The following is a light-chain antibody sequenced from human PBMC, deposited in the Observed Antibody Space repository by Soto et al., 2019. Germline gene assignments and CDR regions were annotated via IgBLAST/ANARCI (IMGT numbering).Light chain of an antibody. CDR3: QSYNDWPFT. J-gene: IGKJ2*01. CDR2: GAS. Sequence: EIVMTQSPATLSVSPGERVTLSCRASESLSTYLAWYQQKPGQAPRLLIYGASTKATGIPARFSGSGSATDFTLTISSMQSEDFAVYYCQSYNDWPFTFGQGNKLES. V-gene: IGKV3-15*01. CDR1: ESLSTY.